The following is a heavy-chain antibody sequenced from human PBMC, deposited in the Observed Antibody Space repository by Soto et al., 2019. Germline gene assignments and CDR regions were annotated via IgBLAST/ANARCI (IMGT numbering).Heavy chain of an antibody. CDR2: INAGNGNT. V-gene: IGHV1-3*01. D-gene: IGHD3-22*01. CDR3: ARGITMIVVFDP. CDR1: GYTFASYA. Sequence: GAAVKVSCKASGYTFASYAMHWLRQAPGQTRKWMGWINAGNGNTKYSQKFQGRVTITRDTSASKAYMELSSLRSHDTAVYYCARGITMIVVFDPWGQGTLVNVSA. J-gene: IGHJ5*02.